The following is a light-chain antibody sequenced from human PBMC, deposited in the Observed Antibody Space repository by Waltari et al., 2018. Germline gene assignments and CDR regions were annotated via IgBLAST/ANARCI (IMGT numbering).Light chain of an antibody. CDR1: SSDVGSYNY. J-gene: IGLJ2*01. CDR3: CSYAGSYTWV. CDR2: DVS. Sequence: QSALTQPRSVSGSPGQSVTISCPGTSSDVGSYNYVSWYQQHPGKAPKLMIYDVSKRPSGVPDRFSGSKSGNTASLTISGLQAEDEADYYCCSYAGSYTWVFAGGTKVTVL. V-gene: IGLV2-11*01.